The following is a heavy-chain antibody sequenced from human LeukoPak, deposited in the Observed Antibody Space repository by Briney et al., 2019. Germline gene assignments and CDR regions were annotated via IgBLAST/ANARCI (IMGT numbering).Heavy chain of an antibody. Sequence: ASETLSLTCAVYGGSFSGYYWSWIRQPPGKGLEWIGKINHSGSTNYNPSLKSRVTISVDTSKNQFSLKLSSVTAADTAVYYCARGRGVLPGKFDYWGQGTLVTVSS. CDR3: ARGRGVLPGKFDY. V-gene: IGHV4-34*01. D-gene: IGHD3-10*01. CDR2: INHSGST. CDR1: GGSFSGYY. J-gene: IGHJ4*02.